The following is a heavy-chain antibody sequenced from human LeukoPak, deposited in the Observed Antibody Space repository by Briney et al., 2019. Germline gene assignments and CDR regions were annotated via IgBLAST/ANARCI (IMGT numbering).Heavy chain of an antibody. CDR2: IYPDDSDT. J-gene: IGHJ4*02. D-gene: IGHD5-24*01. CDR3: ARADGYTGHSDY. V-gene: IGHV5-51*01. CDR1: GYNFPYYW. Sequence: GESLKISCKAPGYNFPYYWIGWVRPMPGKGLDWMGIIYPDDSDTKYSPSFQGQITISADMSISTAYLRWSSLKASDTAMYYCARADGYTGHSDYWGQGSLVTVYS.